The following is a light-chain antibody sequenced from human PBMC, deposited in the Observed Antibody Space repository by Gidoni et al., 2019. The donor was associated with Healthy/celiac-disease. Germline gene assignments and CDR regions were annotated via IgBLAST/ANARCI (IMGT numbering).Light chain of an antibody. Sequence: DIVMIQSPDSMAVSLCERATIKCKSSQSVLYRSNNQNYLAWYPQKPGQPPKLLIYWASTRESGVPDRFSGSGSGTDFTLTISSLQAEDVAVYYCQQYYSTPLFGQGTRLEIK. CDR1: QSVLYRSNNQNY. V-gene: IGKV4-1*01. CDR2: WAS. J-gene: IGKJ5*01. CDR3: QQYYSTPL.